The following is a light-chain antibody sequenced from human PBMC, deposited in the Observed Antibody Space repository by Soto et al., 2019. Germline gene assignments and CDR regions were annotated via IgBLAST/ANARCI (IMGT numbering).Light chain of an antibody. CDR1: QSVSSSY. V-gene: IGKV3-20*01. CDR2: GAS. J-gene: IGKJ4*01. Sequence: EIVLTQSPGTLSSSPGERATLSCRASQSVSSSYLAWYQQKHGQAPRLLIYGASSRATGIPDRFSGSGSGTDFTLTISRLEPEDFAVYYCQQYGSSPLTFGGGTKVEIK. CDR3: QQYGSSPLT.